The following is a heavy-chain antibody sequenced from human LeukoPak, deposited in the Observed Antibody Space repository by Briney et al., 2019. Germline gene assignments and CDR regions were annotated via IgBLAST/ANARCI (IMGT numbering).Heavy chain of an antibody. CDR1: GFTFSSYS. D-gene: IGHD6-6*01. CDR3: ARGGGRIAARPWYWFDP. V-gene: IGHV3-21*04. J-gene: IGHJ5*02. Sequence: GGSLRLSCAASGFTFSSYSMNWVRQAPGKGLEWVSSVSSSSSYIYYADSVKGRFTISRDNAKNSLYLQMNSLRAEDTAVYYCARGGGRIAARPWYWFDPWGQGTLVTVSS. CDR2: VSSSSSYI.